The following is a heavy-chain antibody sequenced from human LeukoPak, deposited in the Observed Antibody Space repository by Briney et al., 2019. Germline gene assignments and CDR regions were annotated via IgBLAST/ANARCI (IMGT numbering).Heavy chain of an antibody. CDR1: GFTLSRYW. Sequence: GGSLSLSCTASGFTLSRYWMSWGRQAPGKGLEWVADIKGDGSKKYYADSVKGRFTISRDNAENSLYLQMNSLRAEDTAVYFCARDSPEGNNWGSEPTFDYWGQGILVTVSS. V-gene: IGHV3-7*04. J-gene: IGHJ4*02. CDR2: IKGDGSKK. CDR3: ARDSPEGNNWGSEPTFDY. D-gene: IGHD1-1*01.